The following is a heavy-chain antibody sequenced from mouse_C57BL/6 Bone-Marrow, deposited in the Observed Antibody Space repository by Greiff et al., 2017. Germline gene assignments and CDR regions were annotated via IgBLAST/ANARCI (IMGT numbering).Heavy chain of an antibody. CDR1: GYTFTDYN. J-gene: IGHJ4*01. CDR2: INPNNGGT. V-gene: IGHV1-22*01. CDR3: ARYFLLWLRPIYYYAMDY. Sequence: EVKLVESGPELVKPGASVKMSCKASGYTFTDYNMHWVKQSHGKSLEWIGYINPNNGGTSYNQKFKGKATLTVNKSSSTAYMELRSLTSEDSAVYYCARYFLLWLRPIYYYAMDYWGQGTSVTVSS. D-gene: IGHD2-2*01.